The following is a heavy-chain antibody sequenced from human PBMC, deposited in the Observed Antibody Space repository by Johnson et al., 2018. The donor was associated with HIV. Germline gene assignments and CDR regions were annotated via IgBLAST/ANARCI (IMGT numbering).Heavy chain of an antibody. Sequence: VQLVESGGGLVQPGGSLRLSCAASGFTFTSYWMNWVRHAPGKGLEWVGRIKRKTDGGTTDYAAPVKGKFTISRDDSKSTLYLQMNSLRAEYTAVYYCARDEVAGAFDIWGQGTMVTVSS. CDR2: IKRKTDGGTT. CDR1: GFTFTSYW. V-gene: IGHV3-15*01. J-gene: IGHJ3*02. CDR3: ARDEVAGAFDI.